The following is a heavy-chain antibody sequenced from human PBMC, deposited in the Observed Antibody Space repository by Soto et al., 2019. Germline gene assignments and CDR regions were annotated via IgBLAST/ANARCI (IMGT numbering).Heavy chain of an antibody. CDR1: GYSISAYY. V-gene: IGHV1-2*02. CDR2: IDPKNGGT. D-gene: IGHD3-10*01. Sequence: QVQLVQSGTEVKKRGASVKVSCQASGYSISAYYIHWVRQAPGQGLEWMGWIDPKNGGTVSAQKFQGRLTMTRDTSISTVYMDLSGLTSDDTALYYCGRDDYGIFPYWGQGSLVTVSS. CDR3: GRDDYGIFPY. J-gene: IGHJ4*02.